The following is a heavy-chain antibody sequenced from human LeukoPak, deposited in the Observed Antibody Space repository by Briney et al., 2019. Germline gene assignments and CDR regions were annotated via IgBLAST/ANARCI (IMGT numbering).Heavy chain of an antibody. CDR3: ARRSDYGDYGYYFDY. Sequence: GRSLRPSCAASGFTVSSNYMSWVRQAPRKWLEWVSVICIGGSTYYAASVRAGFPFSRANSKNTLYLQINSLEVENRPVFYVARRSDYGDYGYYFDYWGQGTLVIVSS. J-gene: IGHJ4*02. D-gene: IGHD4-17*01. V-gene: IGHV3-53*01. CDR2: ICIGGST. CDR1: GFTVSSNY.